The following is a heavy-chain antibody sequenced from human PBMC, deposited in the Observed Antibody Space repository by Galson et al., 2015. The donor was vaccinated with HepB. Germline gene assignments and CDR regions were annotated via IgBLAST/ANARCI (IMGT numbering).Heavy chain of an antibody. J-gene: IGHJ3*02. Sequence: SLRLSCAASGFTFSNYGMHWVRQAPGKGLEWVAVIWYDGSNKYYGDSVKGRFTISRDNSKKTVYLQMNSLRAEDTALYYCARDPAAFGSGTNGAFDIWGQGTMVTVSS. CDR3: ARDPAAFGSGTNGAFDI. CDR2: IWYDGSNK. D-gene: IGHD3-10*01. V-gene: IGHV3-33*08. CDR1: GFTFSNYG.